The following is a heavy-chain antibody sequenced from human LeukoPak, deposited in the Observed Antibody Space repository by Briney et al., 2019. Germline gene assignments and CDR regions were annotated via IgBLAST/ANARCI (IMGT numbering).Heavy chain of an antibody. Sequence: GGSLRLSCAASGFTFSSYSMNWVRQAPGKGLEWVSYISSSSSTIYYADSVKGRFTISRDNAKNSLYLQMNSLRAEDTAVYYCARLRDGYVDYWGQGTLVTVSS. J-gene: IGHJ4*02. CDR3: ARLRDGYVDY. CDR1: GFTFSSYS. V-gene: IGHV3-48*01. D-gene: IGHD5-24*01. CDR2: ISSSSSTI.